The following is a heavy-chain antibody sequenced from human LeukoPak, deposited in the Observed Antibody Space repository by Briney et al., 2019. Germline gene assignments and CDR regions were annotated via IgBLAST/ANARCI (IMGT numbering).Heavy chain of an antibody. CDR1: GFTFSSYA. CDR3: ARDRSSVYYFDY. J-gene: IGHJ4*02. CDR2: ISYDGSNK. V-gene: IGHV3-30-3*01. Sequence: GGSLRLSCAASGFTFSSYAMHWVRQAPGKGLEWVAVISYDGSNKYYADSVKGRFTISRDNSKNTLYLQMNSLRAEDTAVYYCARDRSSVYYFDYWGQGTLVTVSS. D-gene: IGHD6-13*01.